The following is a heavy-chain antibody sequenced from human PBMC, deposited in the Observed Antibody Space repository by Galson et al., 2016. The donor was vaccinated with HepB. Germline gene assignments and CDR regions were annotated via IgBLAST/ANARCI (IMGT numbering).Heavy chain of an antibody. CDR3: ARDTDSGSRADW. CDR2: IYSAGDT. CDR1: GFTVSDNY. V-gene: IGHV3-53*01. D-gene: IGHD6-25*01. J-gene: IGHJ4*02. Sequence: SLRLSCAASGFTVSDNYMSWVRQAPGKGLEWVSIIYSAGDTYYADSVKGRFTVSRDDSKNILYLQMNSLRPEDTAGYYCARDTDSGSRADWWGQGTLVTVSS.